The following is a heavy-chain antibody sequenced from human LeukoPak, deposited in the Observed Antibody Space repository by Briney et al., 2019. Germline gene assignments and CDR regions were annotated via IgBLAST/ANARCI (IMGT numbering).Heavy chain of an antibody. Sequence: GGSLRLSCAASGFTFSDYGMTWVRQAPGKGLEWVSAISGFGDSTYYTDSVKGRFTISRDNSKNTLYLQMNSLRAEDTAVYYCAKDRFSYYYGSGSQGAYNWFDPWGQGTLVTVSS. V-gene: IGHV3-23*01. CDR2: ISGFGDST. CDR1: GFTFSDYG. CDR3: AKDRFSYYYGSGSQGAYNWFDP. D-gene: IGHD3-10*01. J-gene: IGHJ5*02.